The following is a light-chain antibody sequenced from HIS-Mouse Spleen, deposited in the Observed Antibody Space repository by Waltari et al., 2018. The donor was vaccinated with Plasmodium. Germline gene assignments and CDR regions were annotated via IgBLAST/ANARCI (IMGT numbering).Light chain of an antibody. V-gene: IGLV3-25*03. CDR1: ALPKQY. Sequence: SYELTQPPSVSVSPGQTARITCSGDALPKQYAYWYQQKPGQAPLQVIYKDSERPSGIPERFSGSSSGTTVTLTISGVQAEDEADYYCQSADSSGTPNWVFGGGTKLTVL. CDR2: KDS. CDR3: QSADSSGTPNWV. J-gene: IGLJ3*02.